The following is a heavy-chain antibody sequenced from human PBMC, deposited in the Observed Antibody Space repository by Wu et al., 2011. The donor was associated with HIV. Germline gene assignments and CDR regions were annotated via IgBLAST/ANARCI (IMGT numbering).Heavy chain of an antibody. CDR3: ARDHIVVVPAAPKPYYYYYMDV. J-gene: IGHJ6*03. V-gene: IGHV1-18*01. Sequence: KASGYTFNTYAISWVRQAPGQGLEWMGWISPYDGDTKYPQKFQGRVTMTTDTSTSTAYMELRSLRSDDTAFYYCARDHIVVVPAAPKPYYYYYMDVWGKGTTVTVSS. CDR1: GYTFNTYA. D-gene: IGHD2-2*01. CDR2: ISPYDGDT.